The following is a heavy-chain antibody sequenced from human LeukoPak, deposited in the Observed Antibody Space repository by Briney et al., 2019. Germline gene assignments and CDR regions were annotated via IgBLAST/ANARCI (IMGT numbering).Heavy chain of an antibody. Sequence: ASVKVSCKASGYTFTSYYMHWVRQAPGQGLEWMGIINPSGGSTSYAQKFQGRVTMTRDTSTSTVYMELSSLRSEDTAVYYCARQTSTSNDYNWFDPWGQGTLVTVSS. D-gene: IGHD2-2*01. CDR3: ARQTSTSNDYNWFDP. V-gene: IGHV1-46*01. CDR1: GYTFTSYY. CDR2: INPSGGST. J-gene: IGHJ5*02.